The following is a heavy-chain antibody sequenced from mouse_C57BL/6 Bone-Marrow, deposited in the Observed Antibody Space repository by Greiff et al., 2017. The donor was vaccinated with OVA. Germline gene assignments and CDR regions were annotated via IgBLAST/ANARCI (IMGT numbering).Heavy chain of an antibody. J-gene: IGHJ4*01. D-gene: IGHD2-3*01. Sequence: EVKLMESGGGLVQPGGSLKLSCAASGFTFSDYGMAWVRQAPRKGPEWVAFISNLAYSIYYADTVTGRFTISRENAKNTLYLEMSSLMSEDTAMYYCATRIYDGYYGYAMDYWGQGTSVTVSS. CDR2: ISNLAYSI. CDR3: ATRIYDGYYGYAMDY. V-gene: IGHV5-15*01. CDR1: GFTFSDYG.